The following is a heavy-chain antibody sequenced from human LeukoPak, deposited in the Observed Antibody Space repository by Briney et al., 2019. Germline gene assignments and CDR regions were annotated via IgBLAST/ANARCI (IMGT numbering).Heavy chain of an antibody. CDR2: INHSGST. J-gene: IGHJ6*02. V-gene: IGHV4-34*01. D-gene: IGHD3-10*01. CDR3: ARGNYGSGPPLYYYYYGMDV. Sequence: SETLSLTCAVYGGSFSGYYWSWIRQPPGKGLEWIGEINHSGSTNYNPSLKSRVTISVDTSKNQLSLKLSSVTAADTAVYYCARGNYGSGPPLYYYYYGMDVWGQGTTVTVSS. CDR1: GGSFSGYY.